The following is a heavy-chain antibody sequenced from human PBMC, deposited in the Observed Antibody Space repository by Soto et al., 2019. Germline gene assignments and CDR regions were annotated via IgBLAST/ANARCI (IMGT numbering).Heavy chain of an antibody. D-gene: IGHD2-15*01. CDR1: GAVVTSGENY. V-gene: IGHV4-30-4*08. CDR3: VRDLAHGHKGNV. CDR2: IYDSGVT. J-gene: IGHJ3*01. Sequence: SETLSLTCSVSGAVVTSGENYWSWVRQPPGKGLEWLGYIYDSGVTSYTPALKSRVTLSRDRPNNQVSLKLRSVTAADTAVYFCVRDLAHGHKGNVWGHGPLVTASS.